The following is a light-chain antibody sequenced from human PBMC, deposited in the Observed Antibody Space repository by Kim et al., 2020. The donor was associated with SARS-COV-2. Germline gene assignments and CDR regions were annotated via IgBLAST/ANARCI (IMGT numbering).Light chain of an antibody. CDR3: QSFDRTLSGSL. Sequence: QSVLTQPPSVSEAPGQRVTISCTGSGSNIGAGYNVNWYQVLPGTAPKLLIYFTNNRASGVSDRFSGTKSGASASLDIIRLQAEDEADYYCQSFDRTLSGSLFGGGTKVTVL. CDR2: FTN. V-gene: IGLV1-40*01. J-gene: IGLJ3*02. CDR1: GSNIGAGYN.